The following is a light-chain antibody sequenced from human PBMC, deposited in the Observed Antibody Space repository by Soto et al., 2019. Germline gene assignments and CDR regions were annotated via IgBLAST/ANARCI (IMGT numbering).Light chain of an antibody. CDR3: QQYNNWPLT. CDR2: GAS. Sequence: EIVLTQSPGTLSLSPGERATLSCRASQSVSSSYLAWYQQKPGQAPRLLIYGASTRATGIPARFSGSGSGTEFTLTISSLQSEDSAVYYCQQYNNWPLTFGQGTRLEIK. V-gene: IGKV3-15*01. CDR1: QSVSSSY. J-gene: IGKJ5*01.